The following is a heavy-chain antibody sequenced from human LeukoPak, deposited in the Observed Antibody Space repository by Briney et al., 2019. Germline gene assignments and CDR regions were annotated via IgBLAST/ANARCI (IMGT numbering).Heavy chain of an antibody. CDR2: ISSSSSYI. J-gene: IGHJ4*02. CDR1: GFSFSTYS. CDR3: ARDPLSYYYDSSGFSTRQTPFDY. Sequence: GGSLRLSCAASGFSFSTYSMNWVRQAPGKGLEWVSSISSSSSYIYYADSVKGRFTISRDNAKNSLYLQMNSLRAEDTAMYYCARDPLSYYYDSSGFSTRQTPFDYWGQGTLVTVSS. D-gene: IGHD3-22*01. V-gene: IGHV3-21*01.